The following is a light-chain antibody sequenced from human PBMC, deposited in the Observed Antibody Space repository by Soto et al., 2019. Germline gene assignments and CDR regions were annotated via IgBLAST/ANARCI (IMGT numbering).Light chain of an antibody. CDR1: QSVSSTY. CDR2: GAS. V-gene: IGKV3-20*01. CDR3: QQYDSSPYT. J-gene: IGKJ5*01. Sequence: EIVLTQSPGTLSLSPGERATLSCRASQSVSSTYLAWYQQRPGQAPRLLIYGASSRETGIPDTFSGSGSGTDFTLTISRLEPEDFAVYYCQQYDSSPYTFGQGTRLEI.